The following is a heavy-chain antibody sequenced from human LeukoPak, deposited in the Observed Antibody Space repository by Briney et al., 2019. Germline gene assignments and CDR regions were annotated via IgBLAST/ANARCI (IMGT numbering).Heavy chain of an antibody. V-gene: IGHV3-23*01. CDR2: ISGSGGST. D-gene: IGHD3-22*01. CDR3: AKDTSSGYYVDAFDI. J-gene: IGHJ3*02. CDR1: GFTFSDYY. Sequence: GGSLRLSCAASGFTFSDYYTSWVRQAPGKGLEWVSAISGSGGSTYYADSVKGRFTISRDNSKNTLYLQMNSLRAEDTAVYYCAKDTSSGYYVDAFDIWGQGTMVTVSS.